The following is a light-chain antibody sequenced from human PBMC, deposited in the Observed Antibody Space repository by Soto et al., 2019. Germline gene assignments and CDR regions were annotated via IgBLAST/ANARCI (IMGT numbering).Light chain of an antibody. CDR3: QQYGSSLWT. CDR1: QSVSSSY. CDR2: GAS. V-gene: IGKV3-20*01. J-gene: IGKJ1*01. Sequence: EIVLTQSPGTLSLSPGERATLSCRASQSVSSSYLAGYQQKPGQAPRLLIYGASSRATGIPDRFSGSGSGTDFTLTISRLEPEDFAVDYCQQYGSSLWTFGQGTKVEIK.